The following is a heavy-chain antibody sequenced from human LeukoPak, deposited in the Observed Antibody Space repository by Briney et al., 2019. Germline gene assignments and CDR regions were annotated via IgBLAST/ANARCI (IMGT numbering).Heavy chain of an antibody. CDR3: ASEGLALAGNFYY. D-gene: IGHD6-19*01. V-gene: IGHV4-59*08. J-gene: IGHJ4*02. CDR1: GGSISTYY. Sequence: PSETLSLTCTVSGGSISTYYWSWIRRPPGKGLESIGYVSYSGSTNYNPSLKSRVSISMDTSNNQFSLRVTSVTAADTGVYYCASEGLALAGNFYYWGQGALVTVSS. CDR2: VSYSGST.